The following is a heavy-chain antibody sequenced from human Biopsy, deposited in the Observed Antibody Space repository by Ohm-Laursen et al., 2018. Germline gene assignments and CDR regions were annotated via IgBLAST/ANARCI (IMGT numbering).Heavy chain of an antibody. CDR2: IIPIFETI. Sequence: SVKASCKASGGTFSSYAISWVRQAPGQGPEWMGGIIPIFETIDYAPKFQDRVTITADESTRTAYMELSSLKSEDTAVYYCARRYCSSTSCSPPFYSWFDPWGQGTLVTVSS. D-gene: IGHD2-2*01. CDR1: GGTFSSYA. CDR3: ARRYCSSTSCSPPFYSWFDP. V-gene: IGHV1-69*13. J-gene: IGHJ5*02.